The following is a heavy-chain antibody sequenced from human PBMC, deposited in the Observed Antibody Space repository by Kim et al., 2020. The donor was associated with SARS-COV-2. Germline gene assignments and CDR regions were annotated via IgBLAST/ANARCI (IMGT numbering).Heavy chain of an antibody. CDR3: AKDQGHYYDSSSPMSH. J-gene: IGHJ4*02. V-gene: IGHV3-23*01. D-gene: IGHD3-22*01. Sequence: SVKGRFTISRDNSKNTLYLQRNSLRAEDTAVYYCAKDQGHYYDSSSPMSHWGQGTLVTVSS.